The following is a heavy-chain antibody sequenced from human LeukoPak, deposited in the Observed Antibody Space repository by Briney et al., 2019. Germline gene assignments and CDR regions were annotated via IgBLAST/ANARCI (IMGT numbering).Heavy chain of an antibody. V-gene: IGHV1-2*02. CDR1: GYTFTGYY. CDR2: INPNSGAT. Sequence: ASLKVSCKASGYTFTGYYMHWVRQAPGQGLEWMGWINPNSGATNFAQKFQGRVSMTRDTSISTAYMELSSLRSDDTAVYYCGRDWELRFHQGGLDYWGQGTLVTVSS. J-gene: IGHJ4*02. D-gene: IGHD3-3*01. CDR3: GRDWELRFHQGGLDY.